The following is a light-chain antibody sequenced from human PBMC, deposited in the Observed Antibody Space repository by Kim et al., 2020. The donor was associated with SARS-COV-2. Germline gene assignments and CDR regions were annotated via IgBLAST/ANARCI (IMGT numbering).Light chain of an antibody. J-gene: IGLJ2*01. V-gene: IGLV2-8*01. CDR1: SNDIGAYNY. CDR2: EVS. Sequence: PGQSVSITCTGTSNDIGAYNYVSWYQQYPGKAPKLMISEVSKRPSGVPDRFSGSKSGNTASLTVSGLQAEDEADYYCSSYAGSKVVFGGGTQLTVL. CDR3: SSYAGSKVV.